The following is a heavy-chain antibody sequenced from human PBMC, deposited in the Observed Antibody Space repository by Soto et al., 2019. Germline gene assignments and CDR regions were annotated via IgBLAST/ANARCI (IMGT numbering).Heavy chain of an antibody. J-gene: IGHJ4*02. CDR2: ISKSDYT. D-gene: IGHD3-22*01. CDR1: GFAFNNYG. Sequence: PGGSLRLSCTVSGFAFNNYGINWVRQAPGKGLEWVSSISKSDYTYYSDSVKGRFTISRDNAKNSVSLRMNTLRVEDTAVYYCAREDSIIIPAVSDFWGPRTLVTVSS. V-gene: IGHV3-21*01. CDR3: AREDSIIIPAVSDF.